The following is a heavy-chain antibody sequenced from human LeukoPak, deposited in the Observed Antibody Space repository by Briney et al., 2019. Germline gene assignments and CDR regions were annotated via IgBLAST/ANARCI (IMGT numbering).Heavy chain of an antibody. J-gene: IGHJ4*02. CDR1: GFTFSTYD. V-gene: IGHV3-23*01. CDR3: TKGLGAVIDFLLFDS. Sequence: GGSLRLPCAASGFTFSTYDISWVRQAPGQGLEWVSTFSSSGDITYYADSVKGRFTISRDNSKNTVDLQMNSLRAEDTALYYCTKGLGAVIDFLLFDSWGQGTLVTVSS. CDR2: FSSSGDIT. D-gene: IGHD3-3*01.